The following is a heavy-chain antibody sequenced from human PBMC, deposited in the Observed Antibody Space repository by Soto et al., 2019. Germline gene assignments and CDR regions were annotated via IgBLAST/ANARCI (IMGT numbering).Heavy chain of an antibody. CDR1: GFTFSSYG. CDR3: ARERRAGMDV. J-gene: IGHJ6*02. V-gene: IGHV3-33*01. Sequence: SMGLPCATSGFTFSSYGMHWVRQAPGKGLEWVAVIWYDGSNKYYADSVKGRFTISRDNSKNTLYLQMNSLRAEDTAVYYCARERRAGMDVWGQGTTVTVSS. CDR2: IWYDGSNK.